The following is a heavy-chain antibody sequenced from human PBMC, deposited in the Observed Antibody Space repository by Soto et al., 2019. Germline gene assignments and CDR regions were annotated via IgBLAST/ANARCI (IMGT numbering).Heavy chain of an antibody. CDR2: IKGDGSAK. CDR1: GFNFGTSW. CDR3: ARDVSPGSSGWYFDAFDI. Sequence: EVQLVESGGGLVQTGGSLRLSCAASGFNFGTSWMTWVRQVPGKGLEWVANIKGDGSAKSYLDSVRGRFTVSRDNAEYSLFLQMNILRAEDTALYYCARDVSPGSSGWYFDAFDIWGQGTMVTVS. J-gene: IGHJ3*02. D-gene: IGHD3-10*01. V-gene: IGHV3-7*05.